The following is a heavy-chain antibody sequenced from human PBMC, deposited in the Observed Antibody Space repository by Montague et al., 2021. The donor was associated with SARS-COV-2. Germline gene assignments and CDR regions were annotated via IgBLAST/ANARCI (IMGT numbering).Heavy chain of an antibody. Sequence: TLSLTCTVSGDSISSGGYYWNWIRQHPGKGLEWIGYIYYSWSSYYNPSLKSRVTMSVDTSKNQFSLKMSSVTAADTAVYYCARPPESMIIMILTSLNWHLDLWGRGTLVTVSS. CDR1: GDSISSGGYY. V-gene: IGHV4-31*03. J-gene: IGHJ2*01. CDR2: IYYSWSS. CDR3: ARPPESMIIMILTSLNWHLDL. D-gene: IGHD3-22*01.